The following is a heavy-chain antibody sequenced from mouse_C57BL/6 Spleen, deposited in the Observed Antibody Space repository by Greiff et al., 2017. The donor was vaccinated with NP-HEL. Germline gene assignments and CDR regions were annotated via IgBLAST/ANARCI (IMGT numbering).Heavy chain of an antibody. CDR1: GDTGNRDG. CDR3: ARKLLYYFDY. CDR2: IDPSDSET. V-gene: IGHV1-52*01. D-gene: IGHD1-1*01. J-gene: IGHJ2*01. Sequence: QVQLQQSGAELVRPGNAVKRGGKEAGDTGNRDGRQGGKRGRRRGLEWIGNIDPSDSETHYNQKFKDKATLTVDKSSSTAYMQLSSLTSEDSAVYYCARKLLYYFDYWGQGTTLTVSS.